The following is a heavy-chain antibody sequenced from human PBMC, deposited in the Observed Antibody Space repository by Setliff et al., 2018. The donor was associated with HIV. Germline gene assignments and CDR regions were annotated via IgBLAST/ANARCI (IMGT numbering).Heavy chain of an antibody. CDR2: IYYNGNA. CDR3: ARGRGAWFEGSWFDP. CDR1: GGSMRSSGYS. Sequence: PSETLSLTCAVSGGSMRSSGYSWTWIRQAPGKGLEWVGYIYYNGNAYYNPSLKSRVTISVDRSKNQFSLKLSSVTAADTAVYFCARGRGAWFEGSWFDPWGQGIRVTVSS. D-gene: IGHD6-19*01. V-gene: IGHV4-30-2*01. J-gene: IGHJ5*02.